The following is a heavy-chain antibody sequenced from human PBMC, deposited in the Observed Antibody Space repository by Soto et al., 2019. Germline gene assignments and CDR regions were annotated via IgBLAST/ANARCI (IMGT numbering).Heavy chain of an antibody. J-gene: IGHJ4*02. Sequence: PSETLSLTCAVYGGSFSGYYWSWIRPPPGKGLEGIGEINHSGSTNYNPSHKSRVTISVDTPQNQFSLKLRSVTAEDTAVYYCAKDWMEYQLPMPNYFDYWGQGTLVTVSS. CDR1: GGSFSGYY. CDR2: INHSGST. V-gene: IGHV4-34*01. CDR3: AKDWMEYQLPMPNYFDY. D-gene: IGHD2-2*01.